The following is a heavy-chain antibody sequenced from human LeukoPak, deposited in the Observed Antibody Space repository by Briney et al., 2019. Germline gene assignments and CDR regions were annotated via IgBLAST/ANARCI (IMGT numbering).Heavy chain of an antibody. D-gene: IGHD1-1*01. CDR3: ARDHGLNVLYRFDP. V-gene: IGHV3-30-3*01. Sequence: GGSLRLSCAASGFTFSSYAMHWVRQAPGKGLEWVAVISYDGSNKYYADSVKGRFTISRDNSKNTLYLQMNSLRAEDTAVYYCARDHGLNVLYRFDPWGQGTLVTVSS. CDR1: GFTFSSYA. CDR2: ISYDGSNK. J-gene: IGHJ5*02.